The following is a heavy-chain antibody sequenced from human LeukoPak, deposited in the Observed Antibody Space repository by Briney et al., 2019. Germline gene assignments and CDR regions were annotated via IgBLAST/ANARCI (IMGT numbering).Heavy chain of an antibody. CDR2: ISSSSSTI. Sequence: PGGSLRLSCAASGFTFSSYSMNWVRQAPGKGLEWVSYISSSSSTIYYADSVKGRFTISRDNAKNSLYLQMNSLRAEDTAVYYCARDLMRGGNSVDYWGQGTLVTVSS. J-gene: IGHJ4*02. CDR1: GFTFSSYS. V-gene: IGHV3-48*01. D-gene: IGHD4-23*01. CDR3: ARDLMRGGNSVDY.